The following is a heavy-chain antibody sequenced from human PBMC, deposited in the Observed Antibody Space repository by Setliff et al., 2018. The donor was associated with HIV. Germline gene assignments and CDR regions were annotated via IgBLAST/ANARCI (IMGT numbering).Heavy chain of an antibody. J-gene: IGHJ4*02. Sequence: SLRLSCVGSGFTFKTYSMNWVRQAPGKGLEWVANIDQDGSHKYYVDSVKGRFTISRDNAKNSLYLQMDSLRVEDTAVYYCARESGVAAGAFDSWGQGTLVTVSS. CDR1: GFTFKTYS. CDR3: ARESGVAAGAFDS. CDR2: IDQDGSHK. D-gene: IGHD6-13*01. V-gene: IGHV3-7*01.